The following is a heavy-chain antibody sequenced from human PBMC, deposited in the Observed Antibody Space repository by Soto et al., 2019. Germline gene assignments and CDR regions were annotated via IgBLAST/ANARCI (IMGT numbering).Heavy chain of an antibody. CDR3: AKERATSYFPLDY. J-gene: IGHJ4*02. CDR2: ISGSAGST. Sequence: RGSLRISCASSEFTFTNYAMTWVRQAPGKGLEWVSTISGSAGSTYYTDSVKGRFTISSDSSKNTLYLQMNSLRAEDTAVYYCAKERATSYFPLDYWGPGTLVTVSS. CDR1: EFTFTNYA. V-gene: IGHV3-23*01. D-gene: IGHD1-26*01.